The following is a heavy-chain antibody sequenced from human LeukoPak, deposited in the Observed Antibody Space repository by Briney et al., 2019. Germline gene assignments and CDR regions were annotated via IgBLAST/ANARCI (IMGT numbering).Heavy chain of an antibody. Sequence: GASVKVSCKASGYTFTGYYMHWVRQAPGQGLEWMGWINPNSGGTNYAQKFQGRVTMTRDTSISTAYMELSRLRSDDTAVYYCTRDLPYSSSWEPIDYWGQGTLVTVSS. CDR1: GYTFTGYY. V-gene: IGHV1-2*02. D-gene: IGHD6-13*01. J-gene: IGHJ4*02. CDR2: INPNSGGT. CDR3: TRDLPYSSSWEPIDY.